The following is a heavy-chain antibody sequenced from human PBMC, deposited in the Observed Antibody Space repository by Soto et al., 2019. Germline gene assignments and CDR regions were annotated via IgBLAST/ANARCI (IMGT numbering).Heavy chain of an antibody. CDR1: GYSFAGFW. CDR2: IDPSDSQT. Sequence: GESLKISCKGSGYSFAGFWITWVRQKPGKGLEWMGRIDPSDSQTYYSPSFRGHVTISVTKSITTVFLQWSSPRASDTAMYYCARQIYDSDTGPNFQYYFDSWGQGAPVTVSS. D-gene: IGHD3-22*01. J-gene: IGHJ4*02. V-gene: IGHV5-10-1*01. CDR3: ARQIYDSDTGPNFQYYFDS.